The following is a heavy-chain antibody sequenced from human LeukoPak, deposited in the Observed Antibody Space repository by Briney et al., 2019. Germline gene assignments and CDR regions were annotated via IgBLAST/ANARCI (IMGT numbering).Heavy chain of an antibody. D-gene: IGHD6-13*01. Sequence: ASVKVSCKVSGYSLTELSMHWVRQAPGKGLEWRGGFDPEDGEIIYAQKFQGRVTMTEDTSTDTAYMELSSLRSEDTAVYYCATDLGSSPTNYWGQGTLVTVSS. CDR3: ATDLGSSPTNY. CDR1: GYSLTELS. CDR2: FDPEDGEI. V-gene: IGHV1-24*01. J-gene: IGHJ4*02.